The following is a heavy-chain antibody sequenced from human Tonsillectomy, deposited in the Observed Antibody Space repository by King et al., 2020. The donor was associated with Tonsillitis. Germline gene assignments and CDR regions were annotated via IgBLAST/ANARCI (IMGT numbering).Heavy chain of an antibody. J-gene: IGHJ3*02. V-gene: IGHV7-4-1*02. CDR2: INTHTGNP. CDR1: EFTFTSYA. Sequence: VQLVQSGSELKKSGASVKVSCKASEFTFTSYAMNWVRQAPGQGLEWMGWINTHTGNPTYAQGFTGRFVFSLDISVSTAYLQINSLKAEDTAVYYCAREGRSQTYYDFWSGSPDAFDIWGQGTMVTVSS. CDR3: AREGRSQTYYDFWSGSPDAFDI. D-gene: IGHD3-3*01.